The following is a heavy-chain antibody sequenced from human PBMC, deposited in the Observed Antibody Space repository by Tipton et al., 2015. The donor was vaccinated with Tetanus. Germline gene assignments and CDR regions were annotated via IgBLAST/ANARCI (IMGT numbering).Heavy chain of an antibody. Sequence: LRLSCVASGFIVSSHYMSWVRQAPGKGLEWIGYIYYSGSTNYNPSLKSRVTISVDTSKNQFSLKLSSVTAADTAVYYCARGTGDYWGQGTLVTVSS. CDR3: ARGTGDY. CDR2: IYYSGST. D-gene: IGHD1-14*01. J-gene: IGHJ4*02. CDR1: GFIVSSHY. V-gene: IGHV4-59*02.